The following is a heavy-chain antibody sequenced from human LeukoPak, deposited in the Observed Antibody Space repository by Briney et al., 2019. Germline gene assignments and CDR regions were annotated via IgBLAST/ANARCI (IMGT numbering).Heavy chain of an antibody. CDR3: ATTGYSSGCGWFDP. D-gene: IGHD6-19*01. CDR2: ISYSGGT. CDR1: AGSISSYY. J-gene: IGHJ5*02. Sequence: SASLSLTCTVAAGSISSYYWSSIRQPPGKGLEWVGYISYSGGTNSNPSLKSRVTISVDTSKNQFSLKLSSVTAADTAVYYCATTGYSSGCGWFDPWGQGTLVTVSS. V-gene: IGHV4-59*08.